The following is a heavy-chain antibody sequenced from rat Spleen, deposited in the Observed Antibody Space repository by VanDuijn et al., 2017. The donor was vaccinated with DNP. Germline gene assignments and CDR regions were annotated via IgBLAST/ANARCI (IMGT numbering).Heavy chain of an antibody. Sequence: EVKLVESGGGLVQPGRSLKLSCAASGFNFNDYWMGWVRQAPGKGLEWIGQINKDSSTITYIPSLKDKFTISRDNDQNTRYLQMSKLGSEDTAIYSCARGPNYGGYADYFDYWGQGVMVTVSS. D-gene: IGHD1-11*01. V-gene: IGHV4-2*01. CDR3: ARGPNYGGYADYFDY. CDR2: INKDSSTI. CDR1: GFNFNDYW. J-gene: IGHJ2*01.